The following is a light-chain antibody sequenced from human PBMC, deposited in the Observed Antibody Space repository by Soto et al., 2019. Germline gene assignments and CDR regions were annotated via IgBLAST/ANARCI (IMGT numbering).Light chain of an antibody. CDR3: QQLNSYPIT. Sequence: DIQLTQSPSFLSASVGDRVTITCRASQGISSYLAWYQQKPGKAPKLLIYGASTLQSGVPSRFSGSGSGTEFTLTISSLQSEDFATYYCQQLNSYPITFGQGTRLEIK. CDR2: GAS. CDR1: QGISSY. V-gene: IGKV1-9*01. J-gene: IGKJ5*01.